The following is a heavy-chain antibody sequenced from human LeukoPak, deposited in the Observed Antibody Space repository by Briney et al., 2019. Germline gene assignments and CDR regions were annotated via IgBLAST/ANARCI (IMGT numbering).Heavy chain of an antibody. Sequence: GGSLRLSCAASGFTFSSYAMNWVRQAPGKGLGWVSSISSSSSYIDYADSVKGRFTISRDNAKNSLYLQMNSLRAEDTAVYYCARGIYWQVVQEGFDYWGQGTLVTVSS. CDR3: ARGIYWQVVQEGFDY. D-gene: IGHD6-13*01. CDR2: ISSSSSYI. J-gene: IGHJ4*02. V-gene: IGHV3-21*01. CDR1: GFTFSSYA.